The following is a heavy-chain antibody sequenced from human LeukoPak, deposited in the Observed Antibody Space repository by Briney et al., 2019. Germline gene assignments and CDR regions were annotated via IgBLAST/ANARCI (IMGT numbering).Heavy chain of an antibody. J-gene: IGHJ6*03. CDR3: ARVGTSSNYYYYMDV. V-gene: IGHV3-48*04. Sequence: PGGSLRLSCAASGFTFSSYTMNWVRQAPGKGLEWVSYISSSSGTIYYADSVKGRFTISRDNAKNSLYLQMNSPRAEDTAVYYCARVGTSSNYYYYMDVWGKGTTVTVSS. CDR1: GFTFSSYT. D-gene: IGHD1-1*01. CDR2: ISSSSGTI.